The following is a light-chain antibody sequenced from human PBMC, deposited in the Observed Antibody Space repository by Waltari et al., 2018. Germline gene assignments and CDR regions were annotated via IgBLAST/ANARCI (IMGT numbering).Light chain of an antibody. V-gene: IGLV7-43*01. J-gene: IGLJ1*01. CDR2: STS. Sequence: QTVVTQEPSLTVSPGGTVTLTCASSTGAVTRGYYPNWFQQKPGQAPRALSYSTSNKHSWTPARFSGSLLGGKAALTLSGVQPEDEAEYYCLLYYGGARVFGTGTKVTVL. CDR3: LLYYGGARV. CDR1: TGAVTRGYY.